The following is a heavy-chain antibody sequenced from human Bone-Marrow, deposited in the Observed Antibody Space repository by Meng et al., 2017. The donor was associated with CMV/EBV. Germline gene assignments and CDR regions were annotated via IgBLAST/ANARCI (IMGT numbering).Heavy chain of an antibody. J-gene: IGHJ6*01. D-gene: IGHD6-6*01. CDR3: ARDGARLYSSSLASYYGMDV. CDR2: ISYDGSNK. V-gene: IGHV3-30-3*01. CDR1: GFTFSTYA. Sequence: GGSLRLSCAASGFTFSTYAMHWVRQAPGKGLQWVAVISYDGSNKYYADSVKGRFTISRDNSKNTLYLQMNSLRAEDTAVYYCARDGARLYSSSLASYYGMDVWGQGTTVTGSS.